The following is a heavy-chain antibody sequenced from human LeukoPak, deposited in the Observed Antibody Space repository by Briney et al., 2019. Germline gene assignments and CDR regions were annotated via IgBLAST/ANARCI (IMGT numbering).Heavy chain of an antibody. V-gene: IGHV4-4*07. CDR2: IYTSGST. Sequence: SETLSLTCTVSGGSISSYYWSWIRQPAGKGLEWIGRIYTSGSTNYNPSLKSRVTMSVDKSKNQFSLKLSSVTAADTAVYYCARVADFWSGYSLNWFDPWGQGTLVTVSS. J-gene: IGHJ5*02. D-gene: IGHD3-3*01. CDR1: GGSISSYY. CDR3: ARVADFWSGYSLNWFDP.